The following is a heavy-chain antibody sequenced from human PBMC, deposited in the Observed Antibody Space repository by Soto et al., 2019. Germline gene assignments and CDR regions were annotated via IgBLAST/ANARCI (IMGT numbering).Heavy chain of an antibody. J-gene: IGHJ5*02. CDR3: ARSVGYYYDSSGYYLPPGWFDP. V-gene: IGHV1-69*04. Sequence: SAKVSCKASGYTITSYGISWVRQAPGQGLEWMGRIIPILGIANYAQKFQGRVTITADKSTSTAYMELSSLRSEDTAVYYCARSVGYYYDSSGYYLPPGWFDPWGQGTLVTVSS. CDR1: GYTITSYG. D-gene: IGHD3-22*01. CDR2: IIPILGIA.